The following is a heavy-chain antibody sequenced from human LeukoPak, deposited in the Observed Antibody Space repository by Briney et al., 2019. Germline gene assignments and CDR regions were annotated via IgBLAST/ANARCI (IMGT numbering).Heavy chain of an antibody. J-gene: IGHJ6*02. Sequence: PDRSLRLSCVGCGFPFHNYAIHGLRGPPGKGVEWVSAIIWYSDTKAYVDSVKGRFTISRDRARNSLYLQMDSLRPEDTALYYCAKDTGGNGAYFYAMDVWGQGTSVTVSS. V-gene: IGHV3-9*01. CDR2: IIWYSDTK. CDR3: AKDTGGNGAYFYAMDV. CDR1: GFPFHNYA. D-gene: IGHD4-23*01.